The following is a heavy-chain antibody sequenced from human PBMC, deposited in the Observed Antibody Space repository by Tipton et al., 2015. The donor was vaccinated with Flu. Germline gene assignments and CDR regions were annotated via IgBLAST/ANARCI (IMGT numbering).Heavy chain of an antibody. J-gene: IGHJ4*02. Sequence: TLSLTCTVSGGSISSSSYYWGWIRQPPGKGLEWIGNIYYSGSTYYNPSLKSRVTISVDTSKNQFSLKLSSVTAADTAVYYCAGVCSGYGPPPNWGQGTLVTVSS. CDR1: GGSISSSSYY. V-gene: IGHV4-39*07. CDR3: AGVCSGYGPPPN. D-gene: IGHD4-17*01. CDR2: IYYSGST.